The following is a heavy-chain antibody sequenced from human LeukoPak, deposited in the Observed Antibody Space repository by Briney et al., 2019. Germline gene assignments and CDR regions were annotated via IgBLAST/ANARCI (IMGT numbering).Heavy chain of an antibody. J-gene: IGHJ4*02. CDR2: INHSGST. V-gene: IGHV4-34*01. Sequence: SETLSLTCAVYGGSFSGYYWSWIRQPPGKGLEWIGEINHSGSTKYNPSLKSRVTISGDTSKNQFSLKLRSVTAADTAVYYCERALERYYYDSSGYYAHFDYWGQGTLVTVSS. CDR3: ERALERYYYDSSGYYAHFDY. D-gene: IGHD3-22*01. CDR1: GGSFSGYY.